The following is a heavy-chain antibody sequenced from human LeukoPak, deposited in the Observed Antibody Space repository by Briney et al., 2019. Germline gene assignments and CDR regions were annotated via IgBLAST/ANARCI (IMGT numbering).Heavy chain of an antibody. CDR1: GFTFSAYA. D-gene: IGHD7-27*01. CDR2: IGSDGKT. CDR3: AKDLVLGTSDY. Sequence: PGGSLRLSCEASGFTFSAYAMTWVRQAPGKGLEWVSSIGSDGKTHYSESVKGRFAISRDISKNTLYLQMNSLRAEDTAVYYCAKDLVLGTSDYWGQGTLVTVSS. V-gene: IGHV3-23*01. J-gene: IGHJ4*02.